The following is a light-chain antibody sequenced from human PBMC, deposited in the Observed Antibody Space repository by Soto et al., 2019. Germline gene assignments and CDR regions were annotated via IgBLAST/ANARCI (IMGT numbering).Light chain of an antibody. Sequence: QSALTQPASVSGSPGQSITISCTGASSDVGGFDHVSWYQQHPGKVPRLLIYDVSSRPSGVSDRCSGSKSGNTTSLTISGLQAEAEADYYCNAFTPTAAYVFGTGTKVTVL. CDR1: SSDVGGFDH. CDR2: DVS. J-gene: IGLJ1*01. V-gene: IGLV2-14*03. CDR3: NAFTPTAAYV.